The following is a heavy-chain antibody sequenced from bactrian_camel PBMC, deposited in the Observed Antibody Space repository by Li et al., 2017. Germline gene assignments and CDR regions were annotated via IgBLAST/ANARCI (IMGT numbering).Heavy chain of an antibody. V-gene: IGHV3S6*01. CDR1: GYTYSRYC. Sequence: HVQLVESGGGSVQTGGSLTLSCVAYGYTYSRYCMGWFRQAPGKEREGVAAMYSNGGNTQYYANSVKGRFTISRDNAKNTVYLQMNSLKPEDTAMYYCAARPCGIIEYNYWGQGTQVTVS. CDR2: MYSNGGNTQ. CDR3: AARPCGIIEYNY. J-gene: IGHJ4*01.